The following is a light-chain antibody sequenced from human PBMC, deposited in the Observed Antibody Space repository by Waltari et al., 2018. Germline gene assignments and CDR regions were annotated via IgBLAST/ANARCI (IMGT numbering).Light chain of an antibody. CDR3: QQRYSWPRT. J-gene: IGKJ1*01. CDR2: DAS. V-gene: IGKV3-11*01. Sequence: EVVLTQPTDTLSLSPGERATLPCRASQNIKTDLGWYQQRPGQAPRLLIFDASNRAAGIPVRFSGRGSGTDFTLIISTLEPEDSAVYYCQQRYSWPRTFGQGTKVEIK. CDR1: QNIKTD.